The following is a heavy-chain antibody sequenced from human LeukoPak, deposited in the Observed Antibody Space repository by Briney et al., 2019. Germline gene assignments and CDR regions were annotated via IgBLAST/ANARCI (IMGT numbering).Heavy chain of an antibody. V-gene: IGHV4-30-2*01. Sequence: MASETLSLTCTVSGGSISSGGYYWSWIRQPPGKGLEWIGYIYHSGSTYYNPPLKSRVTISVDRSKNQFSLKLSSVTAADTAVYYCARARYCSSTSCYTRVGPWGQGTLVTVSS. D-gene: IGHD2-2*02. CDR3: ARARYCSSTSCYTRVGP. CDR2: IYHSGST. J-gene: IGHJ5*02. CDR1: GGSISSGGYY.